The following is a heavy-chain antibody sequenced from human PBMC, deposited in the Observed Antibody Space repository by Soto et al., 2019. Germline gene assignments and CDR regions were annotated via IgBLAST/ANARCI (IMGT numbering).Heavy chain of an antibody. Sequence: QVQLQQWGAGLLKPSETLSLTCAVYGGSFSGYYWSWIRQPPGKGPEWIGEINHSGSTNYNPSLKSRVTISVDTSKNQFSLKLSSVTAADTAVYYCARVMDIVLMVYSANAKYFDYWGQGTLVTVSS. J-gene: IGHJ4*02. D-gene: IGHD2-8*01. CDR1: GGSFSGYY. V-gene: IGHV4-34*01. CDR3: ARVMDIVLMVYSANAKYFDY. CDR2: INHSGST.